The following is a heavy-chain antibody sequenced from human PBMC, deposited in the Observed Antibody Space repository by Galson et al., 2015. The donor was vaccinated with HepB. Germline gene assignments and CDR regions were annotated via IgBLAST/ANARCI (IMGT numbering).Heavy chain of an antibody. D-gene: IGHD5-12*01. Sequence: SLRLSCAASGFTFSSYSMNWVRQAPGKGLEWVSYISSSSSTIYYADSVKGRFTISRDNSKNTLYLQMNSLRAEDTAVYYCARELGVDIVASLDYWGQGTLVTVSS. J-gene: IGHJ4*02. V-gene: IGHV3-48*01. CDR2: ISSSSSTI. CDR3: ARELGVDIVASLDY. CDR1: GFTFSSYS.